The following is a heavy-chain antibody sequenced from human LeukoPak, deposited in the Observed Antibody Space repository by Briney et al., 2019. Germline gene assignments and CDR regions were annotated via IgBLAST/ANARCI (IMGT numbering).Heavy chain of an antibody. Sequence: GGSLRLSCAASGFTFNSYWMNWVRQAPGKGLEWVSGISASAGSTKYADFVKGRFTISRDNSKNTLYLQMNSLRAEDTAVYYCAKQSNDFWDGYTAPPGFGMDVWGQGITVTVSS. V-gene: IGHV3-23*01. CDR3: AKQSNDFWDGYTAPPGFGMDV. CDR2: ISASAGST. J-gene: IGHJ6*02. CDR1: GFTFNSYW. D-gene: IGHD3-3*01.